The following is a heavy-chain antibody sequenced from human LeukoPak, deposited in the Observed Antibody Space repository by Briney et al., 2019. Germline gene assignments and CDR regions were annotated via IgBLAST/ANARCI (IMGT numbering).Heavy chain of an antibody. CDR2: ISSSSSYI. CDR3: ARTEYDSSGYYWDDY. V-gene: IGHV3-21*01. Sequence: GGSLRLSCAASGFTFSSYSMNWVRQAPGKGLEWVSSISSSSSYIYYADSVKGRFTISRDNAKNSLYLQMNSLIAEDTAVYYCARTEYDSSGYYWDDYWGQGTLVTVSS. CDR1: GFTFSSYS. D-gene: IGHD3-22*01. J-gene: IGHJ4*02.